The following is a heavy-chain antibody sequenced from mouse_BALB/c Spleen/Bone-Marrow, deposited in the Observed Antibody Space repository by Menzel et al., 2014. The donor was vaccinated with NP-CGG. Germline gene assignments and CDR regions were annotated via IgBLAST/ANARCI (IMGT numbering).Heavy chain of an antibody. D-gene: IGHD2-1*01. CDR3: VRGNYGNYVDYFDF. CDR2: INSNGGST. Sequence: DVMLVESGGGLVQPGGSLKLSCAASGFTFSNYGMSWVRQTPDKRLELVATINSNGGSTYYPDSVKGRFTISRDTAKNTLYLQMSRLKSEETAMYYCVRGNYGNYVDYFDFWGQGTTLTVSS. J-gene: IGHJ2*01. V-gene: IGHV5-6-3*01. CDR1: GFTFSNYG.